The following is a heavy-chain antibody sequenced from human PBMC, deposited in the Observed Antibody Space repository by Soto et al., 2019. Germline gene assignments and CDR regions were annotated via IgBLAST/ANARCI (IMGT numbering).Heavy chain of an antibody. Sequence: ASVKVSCKASGYTFTSYYMHWVRQAPGQGLEWMGIINPSGGSTSYAQKFQGRVTMTRDTSTSTVYMELSSLRSEDTAVYYCARDLGSGGNADDAFDIWGQGTMVTVS. D-gene: IGHD2-15*01. V-gene: IGHV1-46*01. CDR3: ARDLGSGGNADDAFDI. CDR2: INPSGGST. CDR1: GYTFTSYY. J-gene: IGHJ3*02.